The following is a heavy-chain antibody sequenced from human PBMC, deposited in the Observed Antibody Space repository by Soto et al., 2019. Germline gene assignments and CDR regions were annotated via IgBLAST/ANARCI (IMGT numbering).Heavy chain of an antibody. Sequence: GESLKISCKGSGYSFTSYWIGWVRQMPGKGLEWMGIIYPGDSDTRYSPSFQGQVTISADKSISTAYLQWSSLKASDTAMYYCARQGTDTPYYYYMDVWGKGTTVTSP. V-gene: IGHV5-51*01. CDR2: IYPGDSDT. D-gene: IGHD1-1*01. CDR1: GYSFTSYW. J-gene: IGHJ6*03. CDR3: ARQGTDTPYYYYMDV.